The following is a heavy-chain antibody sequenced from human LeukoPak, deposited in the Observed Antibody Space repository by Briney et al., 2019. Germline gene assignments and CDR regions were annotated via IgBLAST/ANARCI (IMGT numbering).Heavy chain of an antibody. CDR1: GFTFSSYG. V-gene: IGHV3-30*03. CDR3: ARGKKWELRLPVDY. CDR2: ISYDGNNK. Sequence: GGSLRLSCAASGFTFSSYGMHWVRQAPGKGLEWVADISYDGNNKYYADSVKGRFTIYRDDSNNTLYLQMNRLRAEDTAVYYCARGKKWELRLPVDYWGQGTLVTVSS. D-gene: IGHD1-26*01. J-gene: IGHJ4*02.